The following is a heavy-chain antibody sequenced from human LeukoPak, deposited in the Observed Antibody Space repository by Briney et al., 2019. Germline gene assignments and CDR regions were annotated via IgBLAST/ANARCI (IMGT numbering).Heavy chain of an antibody. Sequence: ASVKVSCKASGYTFSGYYMHWVRQAPGQGLEWMGWINPNSGGTYYAQRFQGRVTMTRDTSISTAYMELSRLRSDDTAVYYCTKNYYDSGDYYYFDYWGQGTLVTVSS. CDR3: TKNYYDSGDYYYFDY. CDR1: GYTFSGYY. CDR2: INPNSGGT. V-gene: IGHV1-2*02. D-gene: IGHD3-22*01. J-gene: IGHJ4*02.